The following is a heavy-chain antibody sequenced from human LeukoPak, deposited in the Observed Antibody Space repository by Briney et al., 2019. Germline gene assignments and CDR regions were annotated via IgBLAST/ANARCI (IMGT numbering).Heavy chain of an antibody. V-gene: IGHV4-34*01. CDR1: GGSFSGYY. Sequence: PSETLSLTCAVYGGSFSGYYWSWIRQPPGKGLEWIGEINHSGSTNYNPSLKSRVTISVDTSKNQFSLKLSSVTAADTAVYYCATHPLGDYSNYFAEGYFDYWGQGTLVTVSS. CDR3: ATHPLGDYSNYFAEGYFDY. J-gene: IGHJ4*02. D-gene: IGHD4-11*01. CDR2: INHSGST.